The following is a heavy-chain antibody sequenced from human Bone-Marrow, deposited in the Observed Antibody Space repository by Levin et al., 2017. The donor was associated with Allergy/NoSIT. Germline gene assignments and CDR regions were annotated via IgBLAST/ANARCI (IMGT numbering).Heavy chain of an antibody. J-gene: IGHJ6*02. CDR3: TTAPGSDYFYFGMTV. V-gene: IGHV3-73*01. CDR1: GFTFDGSA. Sequence: ASVKISCAASGFTFDGSAMHWVRQASGKGLEWVARIRSKVNNYATVYAESVRGRFTISRDDSKNTSYLQMDSLKTEDTAVYHCTTAPGSDYFYFGMTVWGQGTTVTVSS. CDR2: IRSKVNNYAT.